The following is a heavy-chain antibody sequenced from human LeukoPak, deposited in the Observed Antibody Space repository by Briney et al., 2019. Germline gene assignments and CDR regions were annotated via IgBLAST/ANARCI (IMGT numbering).Heavy chain of an antibody. J-gene: IGHJ3*02. V-gene: IGHV3-53*01. D-gene: IGHD1-14*01. Sequence: QPGGSLRLSCAASGFTVNSNYMSWFRQAPGQGLEWVSIIYSGGTTHYADSVKGRFTISRDNTKNTLYLQMDSLRAEDTAVYYCARDQWRFGYNLGFDIWGQGTMVTVSS. CDR2: IYSGGTT. CDR3: ARDQWRFGYNLGFDI. CDR1: GFTVNSNY.